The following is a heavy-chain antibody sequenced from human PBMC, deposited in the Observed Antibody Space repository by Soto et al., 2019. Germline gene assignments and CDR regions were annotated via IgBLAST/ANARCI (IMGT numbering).Heavy chain of an antibody. V-gene: IGHV1-46*01. D-gene: IGHD3-22*01. J-gene: IGHJ2*01. Sequence: QVQLVQPGAEVKKPGASVKVSCKASGYTFTSYHMHWVRQAPGQGLEWMGIINPSGGSTSYAQKFQGRVTMTRDTSTSTVYMELSSLRSEDTAVYYCARGSSSGYLHHQGGWYFDLWGRGTLVTVSS. CDR2: INPSGGST. CDR3: ARGSSSGYLHHQGGWYFDL. CDR1: GYTFTSYH.